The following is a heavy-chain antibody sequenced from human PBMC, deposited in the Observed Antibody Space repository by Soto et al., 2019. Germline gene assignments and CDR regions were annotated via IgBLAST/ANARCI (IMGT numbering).Heavy chain of an antibody. CDR3: AKDTGRGGGSVFDY. Sequence: EVQLLESGGGLVQPGGSLRLSCAPSGFTFSNYAMSWVRQPRGKGLEWVSAISGSGADTYYTESVKGRFTISRDNFKNTLYLQMNSLRAEDTAVYYCAKDTGRGGGSVFDYWGQGTLVTVSS. CDR2: ISGSGADT. V-gene: IGHV3-23*01. CDR1: GFTFSNYA. J-gene: IGHJ4*02. D-gene: IGHD2-15*01.